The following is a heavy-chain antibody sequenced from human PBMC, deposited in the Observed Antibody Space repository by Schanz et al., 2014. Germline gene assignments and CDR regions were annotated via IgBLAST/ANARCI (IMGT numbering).Heavy chain of an antibody. V-gene: IGHV1-69*04. Sequence: QVQLVQSGAEVKKPGSSVKVSCKASGGTFSSYAFSWVRQAPGQGLEWMGKIIPILGMENYTRKFQGRVTITADISTSTAYMDLSSLRSEATAVYYCATCSGGTCHANPVLDNWGQGTLVTVSS. CDR2: IIPILGME. D-gene: IGHD2-15*01. J-gene: IGHJ4*02. CDR3: ATCSGGTCHANPVLDN. CDR1: GGTFSSYA.